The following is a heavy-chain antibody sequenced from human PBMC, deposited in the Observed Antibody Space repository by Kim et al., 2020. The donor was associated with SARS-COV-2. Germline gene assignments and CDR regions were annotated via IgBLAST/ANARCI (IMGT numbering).Heavy chain of an antibody. Sequence: GGSLRLSCAASGFTFSNAWMTWVRQAPGKGLEWLGRIRTKTDGGTTDYAAPLKGRFTISRDDSQNTVYLQINSLNSEDTAVYYCTTGPSKNSYWGQGTLVTVSS. CDR3: TTGPSKNSY. J-gene: IGHJ4*02. CDR1: GFTFSNAW. CDR2: IRTKTDGGTT. V-gene: IGHV3-15*01.